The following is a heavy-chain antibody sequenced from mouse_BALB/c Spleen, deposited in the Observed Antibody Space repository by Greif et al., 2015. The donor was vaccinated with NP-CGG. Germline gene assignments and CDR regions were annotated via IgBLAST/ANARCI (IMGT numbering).Heavy chain of an antibody. Sequence: VKLVESGPGLVAPSQSLSITCTVSGFSLSRYSVHWVRQPPGKGLEWLGMIWGGGSTDYNSALKSRLSISKDNSKSQVFLKMNSLQTDDTAMYYCARPFYYGSSYGWFAYWGQGTLVTVSA. CDR3: ARPFYYGSSYGWFAY. CDR1: GFSLSRYS. CDR2: IWGGGST. V-gene: IGHV2-6-4*01. D-gene: IGHD1-1*01. J-gene: IGHJ3*01.